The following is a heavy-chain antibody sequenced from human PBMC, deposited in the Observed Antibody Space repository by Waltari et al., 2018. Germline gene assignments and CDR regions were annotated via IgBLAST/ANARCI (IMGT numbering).Heavy chain of an antibody. Sequence: QLQLQESGSGLVKPSQTLSLTCAVSGGSISSGGYSWSWIRQPPGKGLEWIGYINHSGSTYYNPALKSRVTISVDRSKNQFSLKLSSVTAADTAVYYCAGGYDALDAFDIWGQGTMVTVSS. CDR3: AGGYDALDAFDI. CDR2: INHSGST. D-gene: IGHD3-16*01. V-gene: IGHV4-30-2*01. CDR1: GGSISSGGYS. J-gene: IGHJ3*02.